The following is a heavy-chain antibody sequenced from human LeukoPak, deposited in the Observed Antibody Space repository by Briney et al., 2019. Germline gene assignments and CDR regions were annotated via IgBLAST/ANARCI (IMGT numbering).Heavy chain of an antibody. D-gene: IGHD6-13*01. CDR2: INHSGST. V-gene: IGHV4-34*01. J-gene: IGHJ5*02. Sequence: SETLSLTCAVYGGSFGGYYWSWIRQPPGKGLEWIGEINHSGSTNYNPSLKSRVTISVDTSKNQFSLKLSSVTAADTAVYYCVTGAAAGFDPWGQGTLVTVSS. CDR1: GGSFGGYY. CDR3: VTGAAAGFDP.